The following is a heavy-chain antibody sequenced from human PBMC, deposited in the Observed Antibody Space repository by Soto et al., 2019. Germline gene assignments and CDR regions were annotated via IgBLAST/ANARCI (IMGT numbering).Heavy chain of an antibody. CDR1: GFTFSRYA. CDR2: ISYDGSNK. CDR3: ARDRAAGTSRFYDYGMDV. V-gene: IGHV3-30-3*01. Sequence: QVQLVESGGGVVQPGRSLRLSCAGSGFTFSRYAMHWVRQAPGKGLEWVAVISYDGSNKYYADSVKGRFTISRDNSKNTLYLQMNSLRAEDTAVYYCARDRAAGTSRFYDYGMDVWGQGTTVTVS. J-gene: IGHJ6*02. D-gene: IGHD6-13*01.